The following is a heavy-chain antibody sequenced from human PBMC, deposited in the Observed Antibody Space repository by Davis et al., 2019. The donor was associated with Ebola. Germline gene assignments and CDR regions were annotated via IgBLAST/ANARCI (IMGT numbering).Heavy chain of an antibody. J-gene: IGHJ5*02. V-gene: IGHV4-59*08. CDR3: ARRGTSSWYAGWFDP. Sequence: SETLSLTCTVSGGSISSYYWSWIRQPPGKGLEWIGYIYYSGSTNYNPSLKSRVTISVDTSKNQFSLKLSSVTAADTAMYYCARRGTSSWYAGWFDPWGQGTLVTVS. CDR2: IYYSGST. D-gene: IGHD6-13*01. CDR1: GGSISSYY.